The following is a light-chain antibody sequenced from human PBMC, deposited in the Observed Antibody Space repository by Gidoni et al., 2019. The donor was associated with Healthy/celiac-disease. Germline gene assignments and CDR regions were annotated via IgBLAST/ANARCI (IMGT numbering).Light chain of an antibody. V-gene: IGKV1-5*01. CDR1: QSISSW. CDR2: DAS. CDR3: QQYNSYLT. J-gene: IGKJ1*01. Sequence: DIQMTQSPSTLSASVGDRVTITCRASQSISSWLAWYQQKPGKAPKLLIYDASSLESGVPSSFSGSGPGTEFTLTISSLQPDDFATYYCQQYNSYLTFGQGTKVEIK.